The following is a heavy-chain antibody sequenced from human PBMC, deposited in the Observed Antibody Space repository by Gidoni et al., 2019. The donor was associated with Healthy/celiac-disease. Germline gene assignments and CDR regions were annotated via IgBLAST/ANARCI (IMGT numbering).Heavy chain of an antibody. V-gene: IGHV3-15*01. CDR2: IKSKTDGGTT. CDR3: TTGFRRSSIAAPTRGGEAFDI. D-gene: IGHD6-6*01. CDR1: GFTFSNAW. Sequence: EVQLVESGGGLVKPGGSLRLSCAASGFTFSNAWMSGVRQAPGKGLEWVGRIKSKTDGGTTDYAAPVKGRFTISRDDSKNTLYLQMNSLKTEDTAVYYCTTGFRRSSIAAPTRGGEAFDIWGQGTMVTVSS. J-gene: IGHJ3*02.